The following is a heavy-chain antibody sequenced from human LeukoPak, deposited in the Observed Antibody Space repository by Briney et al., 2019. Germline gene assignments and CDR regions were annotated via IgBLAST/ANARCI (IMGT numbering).Heavy chain of an antibody. CDR1: GGTFSSYA. CDR2: IIPIFGTA. Sequence: ASVKVSCKASGGTFSSYAISWVRQAPGQGLEWMGGIIPIFGTANYAQKFQGRVTITTDESTSTAYMELSSLRSEDTAVYYCARDSSSWRQTVNWFGPWGQGTLVTVSS. CDR3: ARDSSSWRQTVNWFGP. D-gene: IGHD6-13*01. J-gene: IGHJ5*02. V-gene: IGHV1-69*05.